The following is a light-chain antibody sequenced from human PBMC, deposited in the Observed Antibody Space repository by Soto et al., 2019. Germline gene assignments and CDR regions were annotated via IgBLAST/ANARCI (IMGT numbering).Light chain of an antibody. CDR3: QSYDGSLSGEA. CDR2: GNS. CDR1: SSNIGAGYD. J-gene: IGLJ3*02. Sequence: QSVLTQPPSVSGAPGQRVTISCTGSSSNIGAGYDVHWYQQLPGTAPKLLIYGNSNRPSGVPDRFSGSKSGSSASLAITGLQAEDEADYYCQSYDGSLSGEAFGGGTKVTVL. V-gene: IGLV1-40*01.